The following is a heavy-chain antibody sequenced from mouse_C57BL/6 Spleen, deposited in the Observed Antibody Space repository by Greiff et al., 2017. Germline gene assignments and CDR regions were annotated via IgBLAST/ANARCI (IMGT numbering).Heavy chain of an antibody. CDR3: ARNGYYRVYYFDY. V-gene: IGHV1-22*01. J-gene: IGHJ2*01. Sequence: EVQLQQSGPELVKPGASVKMSCKASGYTFTDYNMHWVKQSHGKSLEWIGYINPNNGGTSSNQKFKGKATLTVNKSSSTAYMELRSLTSEDSAVYYCARNGYYRVYYFDYWGQGTTLTVSS. CDR2: INPNNGGT. CDR1: GYTFTDYN. D-gene: IGHD2-3*01.